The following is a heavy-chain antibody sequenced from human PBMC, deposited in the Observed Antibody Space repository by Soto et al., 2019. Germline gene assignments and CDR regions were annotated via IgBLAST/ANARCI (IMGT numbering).Heavy chain of an antibody. CDR1: GGSITSSSYY. CDR2: IYYRGNT. D-gene: IGHD4-4*01. V-gene: IGHV4-39*01. Sequence: SETLSLTCAVSGGSITSSSYYWGWIRQAPGRGLEWIGTIYYRGNTYYNPSLESRVTISADTSKNQLSLNLRSVTAADTAVYYCASPAGADYTFDYWGQGILVTVS. J-gene: IGHJ4*02. CDR3: ASPAGADYTFDY.